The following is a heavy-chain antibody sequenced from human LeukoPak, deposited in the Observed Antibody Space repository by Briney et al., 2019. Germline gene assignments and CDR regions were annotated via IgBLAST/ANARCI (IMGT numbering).Heavy chain of an antibody. Sequence: ASVKVSCKASGGTFSGYAISWVRQAPGQGLEWMGGIIPIFGTANYAQKFQGRVTITADESTSTAYMELSSLRSEDTAVYYCASPYSYGYNLGDYYFDYWGQGTLVTVSS. CDR3: ASPYSYGYNLGDYYFDY. D-gene: IGHD5-18*01. CDR2: IIPIFGTA. CDR1: GGTFSGYA. V-gene: IGHV1-69*01. J-gene: IGHJ4*02.